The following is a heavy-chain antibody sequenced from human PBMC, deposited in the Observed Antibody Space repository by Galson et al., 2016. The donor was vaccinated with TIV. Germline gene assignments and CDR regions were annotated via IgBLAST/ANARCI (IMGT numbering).Heavy chain of an antibody. CDR1: GDSLSELV. CDR2: FDPEVSKT. CDR3: ATVAWFPGLSLDN. V-gene: IGHV1-24*01. Sequence: SVKVSCKVSGDSLSELVMHWVRQGPGKGLEWVGGFDPEVSKTVYAQKFQGRLTMTADTSRDTAYMELGSLTFEDTAVYYCATVAWFPGLSLDNWGQGTLVTVSS. J-gene: IGHJ4*02. D-gene: IGHD2/OR15-2a*01.